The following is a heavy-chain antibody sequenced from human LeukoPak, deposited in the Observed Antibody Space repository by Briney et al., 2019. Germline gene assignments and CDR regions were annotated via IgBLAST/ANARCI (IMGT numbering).Heavy chain of an antibody. CDR1: GGSFSGYY. J-gene: IGHJ4*02. CDR3: ARGNIAVAAPFDY. V-gene: IGHV4-34*01. D-gene: IGHD6-19*01. CDR2: IYYSGST. Sequence: PSETLSLTCAVYGGSFSGYYWSWIRQPPGKGLDWIGTIYYSGSTYYKSSLKSRLFISIDTSNNRFSLKLTSVTAADTAVYYCARGNIAVAAPFDYWGQGTLVTVSS.